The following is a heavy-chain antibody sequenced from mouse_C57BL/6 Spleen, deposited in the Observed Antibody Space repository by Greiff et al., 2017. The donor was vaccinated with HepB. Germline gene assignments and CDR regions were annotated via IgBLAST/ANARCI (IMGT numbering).Heavy chain of an antibody. CDR1: GFTFSDYG. J-gene: IGHJ3*01. CDR2: ISSGSSTI. Sequence: DVKLVESGGGLVKPGGSLKLSCAASGFTFSDYGMHWVRQAPEKGLEWVAYISSGSSTIYYADTVKGRFTISRDNAKNTLFLQMTSLRSEDTAMYYCARYGYDPFAYWGQGTLVTVSA. D-gene: IGHD2-2*01. V-gene: IGHV5-17*01. CDR3: ARYGYDPFAY.